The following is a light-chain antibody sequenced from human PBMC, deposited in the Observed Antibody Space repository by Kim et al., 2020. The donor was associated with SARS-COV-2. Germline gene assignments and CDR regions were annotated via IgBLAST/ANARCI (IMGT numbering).Light chain of an antibody. Sequence: QSALTQPASVSGSPGQSITISCTGTSKDVGGYNHVSWNQHHPGKAPKVMIYDVNKRPSGVSNRFSWSKSGNTASLTISGLQAEDEANYYCSSYTSSTTWVFGGGTQLTV. V-gene: IGLV2-14*03. J-gene: IGLJ3*02. CDR3: SSYTSSTTWV. CDR2: DVN. CDR1: SKDVGGYNH.